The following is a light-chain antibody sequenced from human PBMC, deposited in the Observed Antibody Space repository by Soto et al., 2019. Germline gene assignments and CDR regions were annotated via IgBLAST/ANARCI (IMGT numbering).Light chain of an antibody. V-gene: IGKV1-12*01. CDR2: AAS. CDR1: QDISNW. J-gene: IGKJ4*01. CDR3: QQSYSTPLT. Sequence: DIQMTQSPSSVSASVGDRVTISCRASQDISNWLAWYQQKPGEAPKFLIYAASNLQSGVPSKFSVSGSGTDFTLTISSLQPEDFAVYYCQQSYSTPLTFGGGTKVQIK.